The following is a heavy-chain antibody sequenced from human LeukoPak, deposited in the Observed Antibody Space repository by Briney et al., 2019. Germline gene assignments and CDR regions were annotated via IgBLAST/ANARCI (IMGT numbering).Heavy chain of an antibody. Sequence: PGGSLRLSCAASGFTFSSYWMHWVRQAPGKGLVWVSRINSDGSSTSYADSVKGRFTISRDNAKSTLYLQMNSLRVEDTAVYYCPRGGSYSSNAFDIWGQGTVVTVSS. CDR3: PRGGSYSSNAFDI. V-gene: IGHV3-74*01. CDR1: GFTFSSYW. J-gene: IGHJ3*02. CDR2: INSDGSST. D-gene: IGHD1-26*01.